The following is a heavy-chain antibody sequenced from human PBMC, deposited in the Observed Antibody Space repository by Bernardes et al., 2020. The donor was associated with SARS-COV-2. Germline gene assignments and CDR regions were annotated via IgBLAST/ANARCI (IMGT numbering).Heavy chain of an antibody. Sequence: GGSLRLSCRASGFIFSSYAMSCVRRAPGRGLEWVASISGRGGSTFYADSVKGRITISRDSSTNMAFLEMNSLRAEDTAVYYCARDRFGAFDIWGQGTMVTVSS. CDR3: ARDRFGAFDI. J-gene: IGHJ3*02. CDR1: GFIFSSYA. CDR2: ISGRGGST. D-gene: IGHD3-10*01. V-gene: IGHV3-23*01.